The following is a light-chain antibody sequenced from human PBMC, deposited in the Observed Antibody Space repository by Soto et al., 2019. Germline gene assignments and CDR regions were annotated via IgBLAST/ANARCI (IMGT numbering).Light chain of an antibody. J-gene: IGKJ5*01. Sequence: ETVLTQSPDTLSVSPGDRATLSCRASQTVGNSLAWYQQKPGQAPRLLLHSASTRATGVPVRFSGSGFGTEFTLTISSLQSEDSAVYYCQQYNHWPPITFGPGTDWRL. CDR3: QQYNHWPPIT. V-gene: IGKV3-15*01. CDR1: QTVGNS. CDR2: SAS.